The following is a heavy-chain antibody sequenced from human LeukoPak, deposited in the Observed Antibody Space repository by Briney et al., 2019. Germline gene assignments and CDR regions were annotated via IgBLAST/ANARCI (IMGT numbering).Heavy chain of an antibody. CDR2: IKEDGSEK. D-gene: IGHD1-1*01. CDR1: GLTFSESW. Sequence: GGSLRLSCAASGLTFSESWMSWVRQAPGQGLEWVAAIKEDGSEKDYVDSVKGRFTISRDNAKNSLYLRMNNLRAEDTAVYYCATYTNWVAGDVWGQGTSVSVSS. CDR3: ATYTNWVAGDV. J-gene: IGHJ6*02. V-gene: IGHV3-7*01.